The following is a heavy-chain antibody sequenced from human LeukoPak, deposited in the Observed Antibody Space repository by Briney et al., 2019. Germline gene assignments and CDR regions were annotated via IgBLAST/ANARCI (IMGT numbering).Heavy chain of an antibody. CDR2: IDSGSSPI. Sequence: GGSLRLSCAASGFTFSTYNMNWVRQAPGKGLEWVSYIDSGSSPIYYADSVKGRFTISRDNAKNSLYLQLISLRDEDTAVYYCARAIYSSSWSFDYWGQGTLVTVSS. D-gene: IGHD6-13*01. V-gene: IGHV3-48*02. J-gene: IGHJ4*02. CDR3: ARAIYSSSWSFDY. CDR1: GFTFSTYN.